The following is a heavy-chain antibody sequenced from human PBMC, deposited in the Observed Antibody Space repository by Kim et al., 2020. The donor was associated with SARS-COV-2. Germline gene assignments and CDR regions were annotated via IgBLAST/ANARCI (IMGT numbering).Heavy chain of an antibody. Sequence: ASVKVSCKASGYTFTSYGISWVRQAPGQGLEWMGWISAYNGNTNYAQKLQGRVTMTTDTSTSTAYMELRSLRSDDTAVYYCARTGPIIQTERYYYDSSGSNPFDYSGQGTLVTVSS. V-gene: IGHV1-18*01. CDR3: ARTGPIIQTERYYYDSSGSNPFDY. CDR1: GYTFTSYG. CDR2: ISAYNGNT. J-gene: IGHJ4*02. D-gene: IGHD3-22*01.